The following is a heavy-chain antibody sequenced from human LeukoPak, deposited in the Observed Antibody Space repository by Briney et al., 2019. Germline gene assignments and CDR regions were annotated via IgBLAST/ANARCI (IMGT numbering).Heavy chain of an antibody. CDR3: ASESG. CDR1: GGSVSTYY. D-gene: IGHD1-26*01. CDR2: IYYSGST. Sequence: PSETLSLTCSISGGSVSTYYWSWIRQPPGKGLEWIGYIYYSGSTYYNPSLKSRATISVDTSKNQFSLKLSSVTAADTAVYYCASESGWGQGTLVTVSS. J-gene: IGHJ4*02. V-gene: IGHV4-59*02.